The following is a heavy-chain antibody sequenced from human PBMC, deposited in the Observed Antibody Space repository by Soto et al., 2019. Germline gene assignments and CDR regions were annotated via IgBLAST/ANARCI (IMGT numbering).Heavy chain of an antibody. J-gene: IGHJ5*02. CDR3: AIDSIAFWMGYSLNRFAP. V-gene: IGHV3-21*01. CDR1: GFTLSSYS. Sequence: GGSLRLSCAASGFTLSSYSMNWVPQAPGKALEWISSISSSSSYIYYAGSVKGRFTISRDNAKYSLYLQMNSLRAEDTAVYYCAIDSIAFWMGYSLNRFAPWGEGTRVTGS. CDR2: ISSSSSYI. D-gene: IGHD3-3*01.